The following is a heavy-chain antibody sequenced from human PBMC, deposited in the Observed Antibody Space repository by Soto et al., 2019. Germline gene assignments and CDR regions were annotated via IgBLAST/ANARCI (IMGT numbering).Heavy chain of an antibody. CDR3: ARAPETPPIFGVVRPYFFDY. CDR1: GASISSGGSY. V-gene: IGHV4-31*03. J-gene: IGHJ4*02. CDR2: IFYSGSF. D-gene: IGHD3-3*01. Sequence: QVQLQESGPGLVKPSQTLSLTCTVSGASISSGGSYWSWIRQRPGKGLEWIGYIFYSGSFYYTPSLKGRVRISQDTSKNQFSLRLTSVTAADTAVYYCARAPETPPIFGVVRPYFFDYWGQGTLVTVSS.